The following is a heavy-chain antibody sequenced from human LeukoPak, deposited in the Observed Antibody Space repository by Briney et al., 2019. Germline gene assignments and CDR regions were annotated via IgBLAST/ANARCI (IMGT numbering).Heavy chain of an antibody. D-gene: IGHD3-9*01. Sequence: SETLSLTCTVSGGSISSYYWSWIRQPAGKGLEWIGRIYTSGSTNYNPSLKSRVTMSVDTSKNQFSLKLSSVTAADTAVYYCAREGSYGGYFDWSYYYYYMDVWGKGTTVTVSS. CDR1: GGSISSYY. J-gene: IGHJ6*03. CDR2: IYTSGST. V-gene: IGHV4-4*07. CDR3: AREGSYGGYFDWSYYYYYMDV.